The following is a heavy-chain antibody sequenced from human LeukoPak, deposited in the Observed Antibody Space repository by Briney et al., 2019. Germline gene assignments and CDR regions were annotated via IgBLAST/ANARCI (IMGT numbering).Heavy chain of an antibody. CDR3: ARNSQYDYIWGSYREYFDY. Sequence: PGGSLRLSCAASGFTFSSYGMHWVRQAPGKGLERVAVISYDGSNKYYADSVKGRFTISRDNSKNTLYLQMNSLRAEDTAVYYCARNSQYDYIWGSYREYFDYWGQGTLVTVSS. CDR1: GFTFSSYG. J-gene: IGHJ4*02. D-gene: IGHD3-16*02. V-gene: IGHV3-30*03. CDR2: ISYDGSNK.